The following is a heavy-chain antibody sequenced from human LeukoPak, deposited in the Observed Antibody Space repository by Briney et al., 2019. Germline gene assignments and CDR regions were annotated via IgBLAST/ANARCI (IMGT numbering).Heavy chain of an antibody. J-gene: IGHJ6*03. Sequence: SVKVSCKASGGTFSSYAISWVRQAPGQGLEWMGGIIPIFGTANYAQKFQGRVTITTDESTSTAYMELSSLRSEDTAVYYCASGPVGAGYYYYYYMDVWGKGTTVTVSS. V-gene: IGHV1-69*05. D-gene: IGHD1-26*01. CDR1: GGTFSSYA. CDR2: IIPIFGTA. CDR3: ASGPVGAGYYYYYYMDV.